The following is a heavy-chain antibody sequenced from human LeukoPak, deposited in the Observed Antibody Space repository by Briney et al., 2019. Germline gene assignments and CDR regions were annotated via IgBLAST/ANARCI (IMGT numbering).Heavy chain of an antibody. CDR2: INHSGST. Sequence: GSLRLSCAASGFTFSDYYMSWIRQPPGKGLEWIGEINHSGSTNYNPSLKSRVTISVDTSKNQFSLKLSSVTAADTAVYYCARRGPRWYYYYMDVWGKGTTVTISS. V-gene: IGHV4-34*01. CDR1: GFTFSDYY. CDR3: ARRGPRWYYYYMDV. J-gene: IGHJ6*03. D-gene: IGHD3-10*01.